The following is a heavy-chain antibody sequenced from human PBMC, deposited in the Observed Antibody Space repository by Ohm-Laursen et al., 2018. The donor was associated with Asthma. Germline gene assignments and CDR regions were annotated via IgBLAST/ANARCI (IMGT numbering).Heavy chain of an antibody. CDR3: ARDVMEWYLPAFDF. D-gene: IGHD3-3*01. CDR1: GFTFRSYA. Sequence: SLRLSCTAPGFTFRSYAMHWVRQAPGKGLEWVAVGGSYYDGGLKYYADSVNGRFTVSRDDSKNTLYLQMNSLRPDDTAVYYCARDVMEWYLPAFDFWGQGTLVTVSS. J-gene: IGHJ4*02. CDR2: GGSYYDGGLK. V-gene: IGHV3-30-3*01.